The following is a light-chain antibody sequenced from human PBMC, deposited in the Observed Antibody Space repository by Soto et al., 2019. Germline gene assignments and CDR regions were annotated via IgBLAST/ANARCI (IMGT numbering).Light chain of an antibody. CDR3: SSYTSSSNLDV. Sequence: QSALTQPASVSGSPGQSITISCTGTSGDVGGYNYVSWYQQHPGKAPKLMIYDVSNRPSGVSNRFSGSKSGNTASLTISGLQAEDEADYYCSSYTSSSNLDVFGTGTKVTVL. CDR1: SGDVGGYNY. CDR2: DVS. V-gene: IGLV2-14*01. J-gene: IGLJ1*01.